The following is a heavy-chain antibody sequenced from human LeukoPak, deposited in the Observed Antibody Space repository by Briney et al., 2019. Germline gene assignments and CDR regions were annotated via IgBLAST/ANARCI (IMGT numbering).Heavy chain of an antibody. CDR2: ISSSGSTI. Sequence: GGSLRLSCAASGFTFSSYEMNWVRQAPGKGLEWVSYISSSGSTIYYADSVKGRFTISRDSAKNSLYLQMNSLRAEDTAVYYCARGYYDFWSGYDYWGQGTLVTVSS. J-gene: IGHJ4*02. CDR3: ARGYYDFWSGYDY. D-gene: IGHD3-3*01. V-gene: IGHV3-48*03. CDR1: GFTFSSYE.